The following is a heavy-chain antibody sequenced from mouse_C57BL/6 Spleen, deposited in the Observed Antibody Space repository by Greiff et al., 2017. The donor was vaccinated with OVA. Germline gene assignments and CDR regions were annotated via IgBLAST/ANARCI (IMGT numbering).Heavy chain of an antibody. CDR3: ARRGSSPYDAMDC. CDR2: IDPEDGET. V-gene: IGHV14-2*01. D-gene: IGHD1-1*01. Sequence: VQLQQPGTELVKPGASVKLSCTASGFNIKDYYMHWVKQRTEQGLEWIGRIDPEDGETKYAPKFQGKATITADTSSNTAYLQLSSLTSEDTAVYDCARRGSSPYDAMDCWGQGTSVTVSS. J-gene: IGHJ4*01. CDR1: GFNIKDYY.